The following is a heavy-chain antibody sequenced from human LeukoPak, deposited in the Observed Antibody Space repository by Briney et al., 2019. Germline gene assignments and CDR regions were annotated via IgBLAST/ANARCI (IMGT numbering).Heavy chain of an antibody. CDR2: IYHSGST. D-gene: IGHD3-22*01. V-gene: IGHV4-59*01. CDR3: ARNADDSSSYPYFDY. Sequence: SETLSLTCTVSGGSISNYYWSWIRQPPGKELEWIRYIYHSGSTNYNPSLKSRVTISQDTSKNQFSLKLSSVTAADTAVYYCARNADDSSSYPYFDYWGQGTLVTVSS. J-gene: IGHJ4*02. CDR1: GGSISNYY.